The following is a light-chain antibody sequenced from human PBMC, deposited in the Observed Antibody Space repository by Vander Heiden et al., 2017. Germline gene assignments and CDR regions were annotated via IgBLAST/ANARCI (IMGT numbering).Light chain of an antibody. CDR1: QSVSSN. Sequence: EIVMTQSPATLSVFPGERATLSCRASQSVSSNLAWYQQKPGQAPRLLIYDASTRATDIPARFSGSGSGTEFTLTVSSLQSEDFAVYYCQQYNNWPPWTFGQGTKVEIK. CDR2: DAS. J-gene: IGKJ1*01. CDR3: QQYNNWPPWT. V-gene: IGKV3-15*01.